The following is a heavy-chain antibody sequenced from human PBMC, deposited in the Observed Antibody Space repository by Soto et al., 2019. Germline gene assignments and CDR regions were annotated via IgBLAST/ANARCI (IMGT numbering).Heavy chain of an antibody. D-gene: IGHD1-26*01. J-gene: IGHJ4*02. CDR1: GFSFSDHY. V-gene: IGHV3-72*01. Sequence: TGGSLRLSCAASGFSFSDHYMDWVRQAPGKGLEWVGRTRNKANSYTTEYAASVKGRFTISRDDSKNSLYLQMNSLKTEDTAVYYCARGSGSYYFDYWGQGTLVTVSS. CDR3: ARGSGSYYFDY. CDR2: TRNKANSYTT.